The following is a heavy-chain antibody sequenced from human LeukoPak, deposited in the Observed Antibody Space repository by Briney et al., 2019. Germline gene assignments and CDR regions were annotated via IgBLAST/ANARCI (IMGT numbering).Heavy chain of an antibody. CDR3: ARGSGSFSGGFDY. D-gene: IGHD1-26*01. J-gene: IGHJ4*02. V-gene: IGHV3-21*01. Sequence: PGGSLRLSCAASGFTFSSYSMNWVRQAPGKGLEWVSFISSSTSYISYADSVKGRFTISRDNAKSSLWLQMNSLRAEDTAVYYCARGSGSFSGGFDYWGQGTLVTVSS. CDR1: GFTFSSYS. CDR2: ISSSTSYI.